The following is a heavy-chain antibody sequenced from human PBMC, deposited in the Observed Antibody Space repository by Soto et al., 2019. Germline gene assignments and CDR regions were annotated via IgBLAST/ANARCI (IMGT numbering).Heavy chain of an antibody. Sequence: QGLLVQSEAEVKKPGASVRVSCKATDYSFISNGICWVRQAPGQGLEWLGGVHFYDGKTEYTQNIQGRVTMTAGTTTTAAYFELRSLRSEDTAGYDCAREKWSAITGVPQLLDYGLDVWGQGTTVTVSS. D-gene: IGHD2-2*02. J-gene: IGHJ6*02. CDR3: AREKWSAITGVPQLLDYGLDV. CDR2: VHFYDGKT. V-gene: IGHV1-18*04. CDR1: DYSFISNG.